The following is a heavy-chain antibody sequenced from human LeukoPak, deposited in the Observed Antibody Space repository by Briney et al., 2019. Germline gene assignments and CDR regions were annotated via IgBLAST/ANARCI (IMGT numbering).Heavy chain of an antibody. CDR1: GGTFSSYA. CDR2: IIPIFGIA. J-gene: IGHJ3*02. Sequence: ASVKVSCKASGGTFSSYAISWVRQARGQGLEWMGRIIPIFGIANYAQKFQGRVTITADKSTSTAYMELSSLRSEDTAVYYCARVEGPYYYDSSGYQTGAFDIWGQGTMVTVSS. V-gene: IGHV1-69*04. D-gene: IGHD3-22*01. CDR3: ARVEGPYYYDSSGYQTGAFDI.